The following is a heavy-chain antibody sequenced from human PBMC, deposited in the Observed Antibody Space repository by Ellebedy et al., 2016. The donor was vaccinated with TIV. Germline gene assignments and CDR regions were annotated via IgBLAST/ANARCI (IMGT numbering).Heavy chain of an antibody. CDR3: AKGGRYQLLFLFDY. J-gene: IGHJ4*02. CDR1: GFTFSSYG. V-gene: IGHV3-30*02. CDR2: IRYDGSNK. D-gene: IGHD2-2*01. Sequence: GESLKISCAASGFTFSSYGMHWVRQAPGKGLEWVALIRYDGSNKYYAESVKGRFTISRDNSKNTLSLQMNSLRPEDTAVSYCAKGGRYQLLFLFDYWGQGTLVTVSS.